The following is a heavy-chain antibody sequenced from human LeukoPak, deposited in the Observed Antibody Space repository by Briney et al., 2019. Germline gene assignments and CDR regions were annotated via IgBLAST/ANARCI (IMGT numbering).Heavy chain of an antibody. V-gene: IGHV1-69*05. CDR1: GGTFRSYA. CDR3: ARDYGGNFLAFDI. CDR2: IIPIFGTA. D-gene: IGHD4-23*01. J-gene: IGHJ3*02. Sequence: SVKVSCKASGGTFRSYAISWVRQAPGQGLEWMGRIIPIFGTANYAQKFQGRVTITTDESTSTAYMELSSLRSEYTAVYYCARDYGGNFLAFDIWGQGTMVTVSS.